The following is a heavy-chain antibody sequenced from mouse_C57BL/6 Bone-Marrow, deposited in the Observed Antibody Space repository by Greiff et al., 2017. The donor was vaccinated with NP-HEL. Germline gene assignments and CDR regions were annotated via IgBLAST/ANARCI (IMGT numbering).Heavy chain of an antibody. Sequence: EVKLVESGGDLVKPGGSLKLSCAASGFTFSSYGMSWVRQTPDKRLEWVATISSGGSYTYYPDSVKGRFHISRDNAKNTLYLQMSSLKSEDTAIYYCARHYYGSPRFDYWGQGTTLTVSS. D-gene: IGHD1-1*01. CDR1: GFTFSSYG. V-gene: IGHV5-6*02. CDR3: ARHYYGSPRFDY. J-gene: IGHJ2*01. CDR2: ISSGGSYT.